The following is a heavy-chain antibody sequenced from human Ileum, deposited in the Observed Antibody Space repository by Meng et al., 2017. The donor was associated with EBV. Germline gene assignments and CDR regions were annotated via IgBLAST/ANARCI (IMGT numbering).Heavy chain of an antibody. CDR2: IYYSGST. Sequence: QVQLQASGPGLVKPPXXLSPTCTVSGGSISSGDYYWSWIRQPPGKGLEWIGYIYYSGSTYYNPSLKSRVTISVDTSKNQFSLKLSSVTAADTAVYYCARGPTTYFDYWGQGTLVTVSS. D-gene: IGHD4-17*01. CDR3: ARGPTTYFDY. CDR1: GGSISSGDYY. V-gene: IGHV4-30-4*01. J-gene: IGHJ4*02.